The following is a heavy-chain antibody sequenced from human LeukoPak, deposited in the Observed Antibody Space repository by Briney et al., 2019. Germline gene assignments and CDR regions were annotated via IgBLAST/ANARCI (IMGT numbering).Heavy chain of an antibody. CDR2: IYTSGST. V-gene: IGHV4-4*07. D-gene: IGHD2-2*01. CDR1: GGSLSSYY. CDR3: ARDLAVPATKNWFDP. Sequence: SETLSLTCTVAGGSLSSYYWSWIRQPAGKGLEWIGRIYTSGSTNYNPYLKSRVTMSVDTSKNQYSLKLSSVSAADTAMYYCARDLAVPATKNWFDPWGQGTLVTVSS. J-gene: IGHJ5*02.